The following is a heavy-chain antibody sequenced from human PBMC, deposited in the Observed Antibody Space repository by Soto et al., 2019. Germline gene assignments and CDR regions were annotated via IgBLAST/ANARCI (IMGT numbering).Heavy chain of an antibody. D-gene: IGHD3-22*01. CDR3: ARRLYDTSGYRYFDF. V-gene: IGHV5-51*01. J-gene: IGHJ4*02. CDR1: GYSFSSYW. CDR2: IFPDDSET. Sequence: GESLKISCKASGYSFSSYWIGWVRQIPGKGLEWMGIIFPDDSETRYSPSFQGKVSISVDKSITTAYLQWSSLKASDTAMYYCARRLYDTSGYRYFDFWGQGTLVTVSS.